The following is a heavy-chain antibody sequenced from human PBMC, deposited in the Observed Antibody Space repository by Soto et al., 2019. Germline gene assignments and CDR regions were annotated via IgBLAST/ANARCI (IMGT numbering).Heavy chain of an antibody. V-gene: IGHV4-31*03. D-gene: IGHD5-18*01. CDR1: GGSINSGGYC. CDR3: SRGILV. J-gene: IGHJ4*02. Sequence: QVQLQESGPGLVKPSQTLSLTRTVSGGSINSGGYCWSWIRQHPGKGLDWIGCISYGGSTSYNPSLKSRFTISVDTSKNQFSLKLSSVTAADTAVYYCSRGILVWGQGTLITVSS. CDR2: ISYGGST.